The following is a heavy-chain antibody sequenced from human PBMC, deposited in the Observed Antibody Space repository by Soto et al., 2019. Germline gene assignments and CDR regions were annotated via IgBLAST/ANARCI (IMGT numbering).Heavy chain of an antibody. Sequence: QITLRESGPTLVKPTQTLTLTCTFSGFSLSTRGVGVGWIRQPPGKALDWLALIFWNDDKHYSPSLKSRLTITNDTSKYLLVLTITNMDPVDTATYYCAHSSRVWYSTTLDVWGHGTTVTLSS. CDR1: GFSLSTRGVG. CDR2: IFWNDDK. D-gene: IGHD1-26*01. J-gene: IGHJ6*02. CDR3: AHSSRVWYSTTLDV. V-gene: IGHV2-5*01.